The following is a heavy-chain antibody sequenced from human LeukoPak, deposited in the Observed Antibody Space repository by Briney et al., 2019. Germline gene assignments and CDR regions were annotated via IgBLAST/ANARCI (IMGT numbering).Heavy chain of an antibody. CDR3: AKEIQSFGVVIPFDY. D-gene: IGHD3-3*01. Sequence: GGSLRLSCAAPGFTFSSYAMSWVRQAPGKGLEWVSAISGSGGSTYYADSVKGRFTISRDNSKNTLYLQMNSLRAEDTAVYYCAKEIQSFGVVIPFDYWGQGTLVTVSS. J-gene: IGHJ4*02. V-gene: IGHV3-23*01. CDR2: ISGSGGST. CDR1: GFTFSSYA.